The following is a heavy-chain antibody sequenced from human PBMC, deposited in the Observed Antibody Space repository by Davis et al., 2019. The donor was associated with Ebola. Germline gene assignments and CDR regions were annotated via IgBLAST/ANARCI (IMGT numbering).Heavy chain of an antibody. J-gene: IGHJ4*02. CDR3: ARGLLAYCGGDC. CDR2: IKQDGSEK. Sequence: SLKTSCAASGFTFSRYWMSWVRQAPGKGLERVANIKQDGSEKYYVDSVKSRFTISRDNAKNSLYLQMNSLRDEDTAVYYCARGLLAYCGGDCWGQGTLVTVSS. D-gene: IGHD2-21*01. CDR1: GFTFSRYW. V-gene: IGHV3-7*01.